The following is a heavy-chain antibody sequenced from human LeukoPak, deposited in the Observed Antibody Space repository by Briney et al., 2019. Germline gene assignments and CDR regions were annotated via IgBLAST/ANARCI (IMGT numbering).Heavy chain of an antibody. CDR1: GFTVSSTH. J-gene: IGHJ3*02. V-gene: IGHV3-53*01. Sequence: PGGSLRLSCEASGFTVSSTHMVWVRQAPGKGLEWVSVTYTGGNSYYAGSVQGRLIISRDISKNTLYLQMNNLRAEDSALYYCARGGRGSAAVVAPRSFDIWGQGTMVTVSS. D-gene: IGHD3-22*01. CDR2: TYTGGNS. CDR3: ARGGRGSAAVVAPRSFDI.